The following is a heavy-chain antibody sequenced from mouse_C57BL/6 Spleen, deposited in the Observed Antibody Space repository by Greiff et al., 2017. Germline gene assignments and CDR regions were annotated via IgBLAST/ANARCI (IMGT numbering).Heavy chain of an antibody. D-gene: IGHD2-5*01. Sequence: QVQLQQPGAELVMPGASVKLSCKASGYTFTSYWMHWVKQRPGQGLEWIGEIDPSDSYTNYNQKFKGKSTLTVDKSSSTAYMQLSSLTSEDSAVYYCARDHYSNPWYFDVWGKGTTVTVSS. CDR2: IDPSDSYT. V-gene: IGHV1-69*01. J-gene: IGHJ1*03. CDR1: GYTFTSYW. CDR3: ARDHYSNPWYFDV.